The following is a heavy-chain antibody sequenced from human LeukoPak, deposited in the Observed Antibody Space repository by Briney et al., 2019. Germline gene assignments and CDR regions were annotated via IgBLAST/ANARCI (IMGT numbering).Heavy chain of an antibody. D-gene: IGHD3-22*01. V-gene: IGHV1-8*01. CDR3: ARGLYDSSGYFVDY. CDR2: MNPNSGNT. Sequence: GASVKVSCKASGYTFTSYDINWVRQATGQGLEWMGWMNPNSGNTGYAQKFQGRVTMTRNTSISTAYMELSSLRSEGTAVYYCARGLYDSSGYFVDYWGQGTLVTVSS. CDR1: GYTFTSYD. J-gene: IGHJ4*02.